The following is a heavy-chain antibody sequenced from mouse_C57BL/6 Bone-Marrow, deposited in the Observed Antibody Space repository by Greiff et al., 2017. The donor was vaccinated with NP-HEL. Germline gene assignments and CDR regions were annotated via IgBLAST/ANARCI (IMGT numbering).Heavy chain of an antibody. CDR3: TRDPSSYDYYAMDY. D-gene: IGHD1-1*01. CDR2: ISSGGDYI. Sequence: EVMLVESGEGLVKPGGSLKLSCAASGFTFSSYAMSWVRQTPEKRLEWVAYISSGGDYIYYADTVKGRFTISRDNARNTLHLQMSSLKSEDTAMYYCTRDPSSYDYYAMDYWGQGTSVTVSS. J-gene: IGHJ4*01. CDR1: GFTFSSYA. V-gene: IGHV5-9-1*02.